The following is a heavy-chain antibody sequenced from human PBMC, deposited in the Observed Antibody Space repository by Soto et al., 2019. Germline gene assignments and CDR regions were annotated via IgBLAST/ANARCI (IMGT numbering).Heavy chain of an antibody. Sequence: QVQLVQSGAEMKEPGSSVKVSCKTSGGTFSSSAISWLRQAPGQGLEWMGWISAHNGNTEYAQKFQGRVTVTRDTSTSTAYLELRSLRSDDTALYYCARGRYGDYWGQGALVTVSS. CDR2: ISAHNGNT. D-gene: IGHD4-17*01. J-gene: IGHJ4*02. V-gene: IGHV1-18*01. CDR3: ARGRYGDY. CDR1: GGTFSSSA.